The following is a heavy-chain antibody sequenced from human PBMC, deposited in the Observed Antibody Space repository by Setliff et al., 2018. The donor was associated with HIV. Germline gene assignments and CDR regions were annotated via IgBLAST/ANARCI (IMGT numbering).Heavy chain of an antibody. CDR3: VRDQVGGGIDY. CDR1: GLTFSNYW. Sequence: GGSLRLSCAASGLTFSNYWMNWVRQAPGRGLEWVANIKQDGSEEYYVDSVKGRFTISIDNAKNSLSLQMNSLRAEDTAVYFCVRDQVGGGIDYWGQGTLVTVSS. CDR2: IKQDGSEE. V-gene: IGHV3-7*01. J-gene: IGHJ4*02. D-gene: IGHD6-25*01.